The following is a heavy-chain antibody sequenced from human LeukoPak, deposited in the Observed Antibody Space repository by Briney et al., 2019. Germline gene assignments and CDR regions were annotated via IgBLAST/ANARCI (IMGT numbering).Heavy chain of an antibody. J-gene: IGHJ6*03. Sequence: ASVKVSCKASGYTFTSYDINWVRQATGQGLEWMGWMNPNSGNTGYAQKFQGRVTMTADEFTSTAYMELSSLRSEDTAVYYCARVNCGGDCYSDYYYYYMDVWGKGTTVTISS. CDR1: GYTFTSYD. CDR3: ARVNCGGDCYSDYYYYYMDV. CDR2: MNPNSGNT. V-gene: IGHV1-8*01. D-gene: IGHD2-21*02.